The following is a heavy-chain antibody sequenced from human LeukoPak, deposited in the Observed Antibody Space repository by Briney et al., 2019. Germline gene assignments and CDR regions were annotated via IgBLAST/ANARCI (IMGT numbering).Heavy chain of an antibody. CDR1: GSTFRSFG. D-gene: IGHD1-26*01. V-gene: IGHV3-30*02. CDR2: VRNDGNKT. CDR3: AKGSGWELLGFGY. J-gene: IGHJ4*02. Sequence: GGSLRLSCAASGSTFRSFGMHWVRQAPGKGLEWVAFVRNDGNKTYYADSVRGRFTISRDNSKNTLFLQMNTLRPDDTAIYYCAKGSGWELLGFGYWGQGTLVTVSS.